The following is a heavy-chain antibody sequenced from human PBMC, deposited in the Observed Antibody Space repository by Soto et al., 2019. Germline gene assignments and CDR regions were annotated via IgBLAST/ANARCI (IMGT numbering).Heavy chain of an antibody. J-gene: IGHJ4*02. CDR1: GFTFSNYS. CDR2: ISGSSAAI. Sequence: EVHLVESGGGPGQPGGSLRLSCAASGFTFSNYSMNWVRQVPGKGLEWVSYISGSSAAIYYADSVEGRFTISRDNTQNALFLQMNSLRDEDTAFYYGASGGVAVTGYRGIDFWGQGTLVTVSA. CDR3: ASGGVAVTGYRGIDF. V-gene: IGHV3-48*02. D-gene: IGHD3-9*01.